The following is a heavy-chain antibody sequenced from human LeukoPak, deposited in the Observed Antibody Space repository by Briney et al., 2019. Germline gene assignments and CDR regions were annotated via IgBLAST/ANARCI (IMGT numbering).Heavy chain of an antibody. D-gene: IGHD5-18*01. CDR1: GFTFSSYG. CDR3: ARDRYNYGYEVDY. Sequence: GGSLRLSCAASGFTFSSYGINWVRQAARKWLERVSSISSSSSYIYYADSVKGRFTISRDNAKNSLYLQMNSLRAEDTAVYYCARDRYNYGYEVDYWGQGTLVTVSS. J-gene: IGHJ4*02. CDR2: ISSSSSYI. V-gene: IGHV3-21*01.